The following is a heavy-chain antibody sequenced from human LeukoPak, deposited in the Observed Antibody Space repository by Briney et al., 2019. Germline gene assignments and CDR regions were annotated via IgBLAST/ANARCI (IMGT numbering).Heavy chain of an antibody. D-gene: IGHD3-10*01. CDR2: TYYRSKWYH. J-gene: IGHJ6*03. V-gene: IGHV6-1*01. Sequence: SQTLSLTCAISGDSFSKNSTAWNWLRQSPWLGLEGLVRTYYRSKWYHDYAVSVKSRIPINQDTSKNQFSLQLNSVTPADTAVYYCARGYYMDVWGKGTTVTVSS. CDR1: GDSFSKNSTA. CDR3: ARGYYMDV.